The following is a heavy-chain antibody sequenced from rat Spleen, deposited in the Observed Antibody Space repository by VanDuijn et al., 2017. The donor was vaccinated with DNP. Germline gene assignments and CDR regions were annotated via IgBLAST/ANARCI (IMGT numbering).Heavy chain of an antibody. Sequence: EVQLVESGGGLVQPGRSLKLSCAASGFTFSNYGMHWIRQVPKKGLEWVASIRFVGGDTYYGDSVKGRFTISRDDAKTTLYLQMHSLRSEDTATYYCVRQELRRLFWFAYWGQGTLVTVSS. J-gene: IGHJ3*01. D-gene: IGHD1-11*01. V-gene: IGHV5-19*01. CDR3: VRQELRRLFWFAY. CDR2: IRFVGGDT. CDR1: GFTFSNYG.